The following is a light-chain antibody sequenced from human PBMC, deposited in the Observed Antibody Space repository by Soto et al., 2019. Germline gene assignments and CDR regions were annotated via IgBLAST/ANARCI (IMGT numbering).Light chain of an antibody. V-gene: IGLV2-14*03. J-gene: IGLJ1*01. CDR1: SSDVGGYNY. Sequence: ALTQPASVSGSPGQSITISCTGTSSDVGGYNYVSWYQRHPGKAPKLMIYDASNRPSGVSNRFSGSKSGNTASLSISGLQPEDEADYYCSSYRTSNTRQIVCGTGTKVTVL. CDR2: DAS. CDR3: SSYRTSNTRQIV.